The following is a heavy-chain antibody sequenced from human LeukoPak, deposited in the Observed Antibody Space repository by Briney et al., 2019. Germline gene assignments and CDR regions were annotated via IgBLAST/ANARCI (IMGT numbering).Heavy chain of an antibody. D-gene: IGHD1-20*01. Sequence: SETLSLTCTVSGGSIRSSYYYWGWIRQPPGKGLEWIGSIYDSGSTYYNPSLKSRVTISVDTSKNQFSLKLSSVTAADTAVYYCARLITVTGETWFDPWGQGTLVTVSS. V-gene: IGHV4-39*01. CDR2: IYDSGST. CDR3: ARLITVTGETWFDP. J-gene: IGHJ5*02. CDR1: GGSIRSSYYY.